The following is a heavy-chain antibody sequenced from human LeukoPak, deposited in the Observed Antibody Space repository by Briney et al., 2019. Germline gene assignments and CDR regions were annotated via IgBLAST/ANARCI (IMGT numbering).Heavy chain of an antibody. J-gene: IGHJ6*03. CDR3: AKVSSCSDCYYYYYYMDV. D-gene: IGHD6-19*01. V-gene: IGHV1-8*03. CDR2: MNPNSGNT. Sequence: GASVKVSCKASGYTFINYDINWVRQAPGQGLEWMEWMNPNSGNTGYAPKFQGRVTITRNTSITTAYMELSNLRSEDTAIYYCAKVSSCSDCYYYYYYMDVWGKGTTVTVSS. CDR1: GYTFINYD.